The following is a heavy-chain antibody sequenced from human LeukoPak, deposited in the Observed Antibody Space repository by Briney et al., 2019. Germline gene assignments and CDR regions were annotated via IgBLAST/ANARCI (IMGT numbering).Heavy chain of an antibody. J-gene: IGHJ6*03. D-gene: IGHD1-26*01. Sequence: HPGGSLRLSCAASGFTFSSYAMHWVRQAPGKGLEWVAVISYDGSNKYYADSVKGRFTISRDNAKNSLYLQMNSLRAEDTAVYYCARLSGWEPAGDYYYYYMDVWGKGTTVTVSS. CDR2: ISYDGSNK. V-gene: IGHV3-30-3*01. CDR3: ARLSGWEPAGDYYYYYMDV. CDR1: GFTFSSYA.